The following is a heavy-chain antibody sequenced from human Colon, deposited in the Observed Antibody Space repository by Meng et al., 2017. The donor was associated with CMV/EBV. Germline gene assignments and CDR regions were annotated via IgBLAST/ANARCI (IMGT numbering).Heavy chain of an antibody. J-gene: IGHJ6*02. D-gene: IGHD1-14*01. CDR2: IDWSGRST. V-gene: IGHV3-20*04. CDR1: GFNFDDYG. Sequence: GESLKIPCAGLGFNFDDYGLKLVRQAPGKGLEWVGGIDWSGRSTVYADSVKGRFTISRDNTKNSLYLQLDSLRAEDTALYYCTANRGALYYYYAMDVWGQGTTVTVSS. CDR3: TANRGALYYYYAMDV.